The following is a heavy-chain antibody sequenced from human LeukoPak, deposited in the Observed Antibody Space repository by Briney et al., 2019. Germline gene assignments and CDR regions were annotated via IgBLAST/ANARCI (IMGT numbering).Heavy chain of an antibody. V-gene: IGHV4-34*01. CDR3: ARGVRGGNGLFSFDI. CDR2: INHGGST. D-gene: IGHD2-21*02. Sequence: PSETLSLTCAVYGGSFSGYYWSWIRQPPGKGLEWIGEINHGGSTNYNPSLKSRVTISVDTSKNQFSLKLSSVTAADTAVYYCARGVRGGNGLFSFDIWGQGTMVTVSS. CDR1: GGSFSGYY. J-gene: IGHJ3*02.